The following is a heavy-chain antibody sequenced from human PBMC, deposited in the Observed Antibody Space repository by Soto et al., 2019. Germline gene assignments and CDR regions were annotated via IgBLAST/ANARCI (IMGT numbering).Heavy chain of an antibody. CDR2: ISAYNGNT. V-gene: IGHV1-18*01. CDR1: GYTFTTYG. J-gene: IGHJ4*02. D-gene: IGHD2-15*01. CDR3: AQNGSRTGYCSGGSCYLDY. Sequence: QVQLVQSGAEVKKPGASVKVSCKASGYTFTTYGITWVRQAPGQGLEWVGWISAYNGNTNYAQKFQGRVTMTTDTSTSPAYMELRGLTXPDTAVYYCAQNGSRTGYCSGGSCYLDYSGPGTPV.